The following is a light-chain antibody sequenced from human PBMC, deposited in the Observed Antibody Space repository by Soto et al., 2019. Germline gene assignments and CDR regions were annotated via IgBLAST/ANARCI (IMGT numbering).Light chain of an antibody. V-gene: IGLV2-23*01. CDR3: QSTSLSGFHV. CDR2: EGS. J-gene: IGLJ1*01. Sequence: QSVVTQPASVSGSPGQSITISCTGTSNDVGSYNLVSWYQQHPGKAPKLMIYEGSKRPSGVSHRFSGSKSGNTASLTISGLQAEDEADYYCQSTSLSGFHVFGTGTKLTVL. CDR1: SNDVGSYNL.